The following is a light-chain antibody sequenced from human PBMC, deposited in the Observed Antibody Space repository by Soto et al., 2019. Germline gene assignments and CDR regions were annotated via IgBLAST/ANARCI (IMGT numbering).Light chain of an antibody. CDR3: QQRYSTPHT. CDR1: QIISSY. CDR2: GAS. J-gene: IGKJ2*01. V-gene: IGKV1-39*01. Sequence: DIQMTQSPSSLAAFVGDRVTISCRAIQIISSYLNWYQQKPGQVPTLLIYGASSLQSGVPSRFSGSGSGKHFTLTISSLQREDIATYYCQQRYSTPHTFGRGTKLEIK.